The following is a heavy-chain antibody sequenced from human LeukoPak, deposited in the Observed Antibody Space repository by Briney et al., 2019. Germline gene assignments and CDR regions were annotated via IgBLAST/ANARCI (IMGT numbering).Heavy chain of an antibody. V-gene: IGHV3-7*01. Sequence: GGSLRLSCAASGFTFSYYWMSWVRQAPGKGLEWVANIKQDGSDKYYVDSVKGRFTISRDNAKNSLYLQMNSLRAEDTAVYYCARVRVLATITNDFDYWGQGTLVTVSS. CDR3: ARVRVLATITNDFDY. D-gene: IGHD5-24*01. CDR1: GFTFSYYW. CDR2: IKQDGSDK. J-gene: IGHJ4*02.